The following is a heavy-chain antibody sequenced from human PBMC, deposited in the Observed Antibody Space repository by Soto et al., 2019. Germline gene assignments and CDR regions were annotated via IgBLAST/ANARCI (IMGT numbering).Heavy chain of an antibody. CDR1: GASVNSGSSY. D-gene: IGHD2-15*01. Sequence: QVQLQESGPGLLKPSETLSLTCSVSGASVNSGSSYWNWIRQPPGKRPEWIGCIHYSGSLHYNPSLASRVTISVDTSKNQFSLHLTFVSAADTAIYYCATGVDSRKAGYWGQGALVTVSS. V-gene: IGHV4-61*01. J-gene: IGHJ4*02. CDR2: IHYSGSL. CDR3: ATGVDSRKAGY.